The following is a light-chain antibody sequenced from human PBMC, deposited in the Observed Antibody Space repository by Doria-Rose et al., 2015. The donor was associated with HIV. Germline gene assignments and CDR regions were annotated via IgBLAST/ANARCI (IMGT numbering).Light chain of an antibody. CDR3: HQYGTSWT. Sequence: IVLTQCPGTLSLSPGERATLSCRASQSFSSTYLAWYQQKPGQAPSLLIYDGSTRATGIPDRFSASGSGTDFTLTINRLEPEDFALYYCHQYGTSWTFGQGTKVEI. J-gene: IGKJ1*01. V-gene: IGKV3-20*01. CDR1: QSFSSTY. CDR2: DGS.